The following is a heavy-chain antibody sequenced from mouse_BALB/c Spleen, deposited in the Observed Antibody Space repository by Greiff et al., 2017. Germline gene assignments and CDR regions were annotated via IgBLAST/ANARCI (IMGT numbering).Heavy chain of an antibody. Sequence: EVKLMESGAELVKPGASVKLSCTASGFNIKDTYMHWVKQRPEQGLEWIGRIDPANGNTKYDPKFQGKATITADTSSNTAYLQLSSLTSEDTAVYYCARGGYGYWYFDVWGAGTTVTVSS. J-gene: IGHJ1*01. D-gene: IGHD3-2*02. V-gene: IGHV14-3*02. CDR2: IDPANGNT. CDR3: ARGGYGYWYFDV. CDR1: GFNIKDTY.